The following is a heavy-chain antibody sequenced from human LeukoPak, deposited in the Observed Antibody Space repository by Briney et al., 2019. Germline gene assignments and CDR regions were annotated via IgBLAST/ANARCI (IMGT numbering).Heavy chain of an antibody. V-gene: IGHV4-4*07. Sequence: SETLSPTCTVSGEPLGTFYWSWIRQPAGQGLEYIGRIHTNGHTNYKPSLNSRVTMSVDSSKNQFSLALRSVTATDTAIYYCARAHSGLYLDSWGQGTLVTVSS. CDR2: IHTNGHT. D-gene: IGHD2-15*01. J-gene: IGHJ4*02. CDR3: ARAHSGLYLDS. CDR1: GEPLGTFY.